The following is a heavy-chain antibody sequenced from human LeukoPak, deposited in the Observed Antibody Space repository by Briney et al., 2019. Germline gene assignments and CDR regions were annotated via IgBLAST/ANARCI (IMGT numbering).Heavy chain of an antibody. CDR3: VRSNSSGYSRWYFDY. V-gene: IGHV3-74*01. D-gene: IGHD3-22*01. CDR2: INTDGSTT. Sequence: RGSLRLSCAASGFTFSSHWMHWVRQAPGKGLVWVSRINTDGSTTTYADSVKGRFTISRDNAKNTLYLQMNSLRAEDTAVYYCVRSNSSGYSRWYFDYWGQGTLVTVSS. CDR1: GFTFSSHW. J-gene: IGHJ4*02.